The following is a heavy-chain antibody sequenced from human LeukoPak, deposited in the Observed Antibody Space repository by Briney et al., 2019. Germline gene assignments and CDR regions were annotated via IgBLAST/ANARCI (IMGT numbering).Heavy chain of an antibody. CDR3: AELGITMIGGV. Sequence: GGSLRLSCAASEFTFSRCDMHWVRQAPGKGLEWVSYISSSGSTIYYADSVKGRFTISRDNAKNSLYLQMNSLRAEDTAVYYCAELGITMIGGVWGKGTTVTISS. CDR1: EFTFSRCD. D-gene: IGHD3-10*02. CDR2: ISSSGSTI. J-gene: IGHJ6*04. V-gene: IGHV3-48*03.